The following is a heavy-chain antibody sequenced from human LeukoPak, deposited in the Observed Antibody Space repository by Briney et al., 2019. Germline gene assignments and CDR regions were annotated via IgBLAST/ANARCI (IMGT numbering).Heavy chain of an antibody. Sequence: GGSLRLSCAASGFTFSSYAMSWVRQAPGKGLEWVSAISGSGGSTYYADSVKGRFTISRDNSKNTLYLQMNSLRAEDTAVYYCARGRYYYDSSDAFDIWGQGTMVTVSS. D-gene: IGHD3-22*01. CDR2: ISGSGGST. J-gene: IGHJ3*02. CDR1: GFTFSSYA. V-gene: IGHV3-23*01. CDR3: ARGRYYYDSSDAFDI.